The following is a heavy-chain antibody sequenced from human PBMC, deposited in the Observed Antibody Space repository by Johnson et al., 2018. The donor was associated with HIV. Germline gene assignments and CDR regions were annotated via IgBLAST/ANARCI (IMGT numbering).Heavy chain of an antibody. Sequence: QVQLVESGGGVVQPGGSLRLSCAASGFTFSNYAMYWVRQAPGKGLEWVAAISYDGSNKYYADSVKDRFTISRDNSKNTLCLQMNSLRPEDTAVCYCARRASVSLSFDLWGQGTMVAVSS. V-gene: IGHV3-30-3*01. CDR3: ARRASVSLSFDL. CDR2: ISYDGSNK. J-gene: IGHJ3*01. CDR1: GFTFSNYA. D-gene: IGHD1-26*01.